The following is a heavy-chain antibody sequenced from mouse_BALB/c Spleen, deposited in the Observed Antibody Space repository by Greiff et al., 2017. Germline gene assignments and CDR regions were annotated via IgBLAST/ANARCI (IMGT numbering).Heavy chain of an antibody. V-gene: IGHV1-74*01. CDR1: GYSFTSYW. Sequence: VQLQQPGAELVRPGASVKLSCKASGYSFTSYWMNWVKQRPGQGLEWIGMINPSDSDTRLNQKFKDKATLTADKSSSTAYMQLSSLTSEDAAVYYCSTTVVANWDFDYWGQGTTLTVSS. CDR3: STTVVANWDFDY. D-gene: IGHD1-1*01. CDR2: INPSDSDT. J-gene: IGHJ2*01.